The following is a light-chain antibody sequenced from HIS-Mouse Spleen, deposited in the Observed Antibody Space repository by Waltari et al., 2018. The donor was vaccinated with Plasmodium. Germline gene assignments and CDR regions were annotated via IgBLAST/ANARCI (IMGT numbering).Light chain of an antibody. CDR3: QSADSSGTYRV. CDR2: KDS. Sequence: SYELTQPPSLSVSPGQTARITCSGDALQTQYAYWYQQKPGQAPVLVIYKDSERPSGIPERFSGSSSGTTVTLTISGVQAEDEADYYCQSADSSGTYRVFGGGTKLTVL. CDR1: ALQTQY. J-gene: IGLJ2*01. V-gene: IGLV3-25*03.